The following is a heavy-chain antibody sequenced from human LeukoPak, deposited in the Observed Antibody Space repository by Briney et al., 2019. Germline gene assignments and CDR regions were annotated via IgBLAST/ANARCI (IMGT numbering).Heavy chain of an antibody. CDR3: AKDRTSVTTALIGGY. J-gene: IGHJ4*02. Sequence: GGSLRLSCAASGFTFSNYWMHWVRQAPGKGLEWVSVISGSADNTYYADSVKGRFTISRDNSKNTLYLQMSSLRADDTAVYYCAKDRTSVTTALIGGYWGQGTLVTVSS. CDR1: GFTFSNYW. CDR2: ISGSADNT. D-gene: IGHD4-17*01. V-gene: IGHV3-23*01.